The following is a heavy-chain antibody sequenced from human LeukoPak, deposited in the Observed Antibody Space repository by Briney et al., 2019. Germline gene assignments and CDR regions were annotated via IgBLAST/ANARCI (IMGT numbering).Heavy chain of an antibody. J-gene: IGHJ4*02. CDR3: ARAGKAVAR. V-gene: IGHV4-34*01. CDR2: INHSGSP. D-gene: IGHD6-19*01. CDR1: GGSFSGYY. Sequence: SETLSLTCAVYGGSFSGYYWSWIRQPPGKGLEWIGEINHSGSPNYNPSLKSRVTISVDTSMTQFSLKLSSVTAADTAVYYCARAGKAVARWGQGTMVTVSS.